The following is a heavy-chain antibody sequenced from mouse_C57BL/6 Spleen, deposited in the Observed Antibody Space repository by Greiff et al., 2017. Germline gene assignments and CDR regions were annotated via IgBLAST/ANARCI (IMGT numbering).Heavy chain of an antibody. J-gene: IGHJ3*01. CDR2: ISYDGSN. CDR1: GYSITSGYY. CDR3: ARAGYDYGIAY. Sequence: EVQLQESGPGLVKPSQSLSLTCSVTGYSITSGYYWNWIRQFPGNKLEWMGYISYDGSNNYNPSLKNRISITRDTSKNQFFLKLNSVTTEDTATYYCARAGYDYGIAYWGQGTLVTVSA. V-gene: IGHV3-6*01. D-gene: IGHD2-4*01.